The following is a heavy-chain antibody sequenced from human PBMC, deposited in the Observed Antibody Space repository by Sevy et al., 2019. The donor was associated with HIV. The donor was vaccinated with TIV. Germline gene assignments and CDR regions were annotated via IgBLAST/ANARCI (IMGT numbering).Heavy chain of an antibody. CDR1: GFSFSSYD. V-gene: IGHV3-33*01. Sequence: GGSLRLSCAASGFSFSSYDMHWVRQAPGMGLEWVAVIRYDGSNKQYGDSVKGRFTISRDHSKNALYLQMSSLRAEDTAVYYCAREKVDTSMIFVQYYGMGVWGQGTTVTVSS. D-gene: IGHD5-18*01. CDR2: IRYDGSNK. J-gene: IGHJ6*02. CDR3: AREKVDTSMIFVQYYGMGV.